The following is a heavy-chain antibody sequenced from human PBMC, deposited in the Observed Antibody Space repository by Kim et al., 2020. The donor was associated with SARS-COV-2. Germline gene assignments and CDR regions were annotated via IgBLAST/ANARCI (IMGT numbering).Heavy chain of an antibody. J-gene: IGHJ4*02. CDR3: ARESSGWHTVDY. V-gene: IGHV1-69*01. Sequence: NYARKFQGRVTITADESTSTAYMELSSLRSEDTAVYYCARESSGWHTVDYWGQGTLVTVSS. D-gene: IGHD6-19*01.